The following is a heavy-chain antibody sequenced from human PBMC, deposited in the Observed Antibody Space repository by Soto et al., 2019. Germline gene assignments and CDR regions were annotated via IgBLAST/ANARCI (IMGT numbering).Heavy chain of an antibody. CDR1: GFTFSSYA. J-gene: IGHJ4*02. V-gene: IGHV3-30-3*01. Sequence: GGSLRLSCAASGFTFSSYAMHWVRQAPGKGLEWVAVISSDGSNKYYADSVKGRFTISRDNCKNTLYLQMNSLRAEDTAVYYCATDVTYTTGYFGYWGQGTLVTVSS. D-gene: IGHD3-16*01. CDR2: ISSDGSNK. CDR3: ATDVTYTTGYFGY.